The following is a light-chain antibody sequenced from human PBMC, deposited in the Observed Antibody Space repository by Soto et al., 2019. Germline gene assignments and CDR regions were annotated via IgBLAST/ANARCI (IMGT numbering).Light chain of an antibody. CDR1: QTISSW. CDR3: QQYNSYS. J-gene: IGKJ1*01. CDR2: KAS. Sequence: DIQMTQSPSTLSGSVGDRVTITCRASQTISSWLAWYQQKPGKAPKLLIYKASTLKSGVPSRFSDSGSGTEFTLTISSLQPDDFATYYCQQYNSYSFGQGTKVDIK. V-gene: IGKV1-5*03.